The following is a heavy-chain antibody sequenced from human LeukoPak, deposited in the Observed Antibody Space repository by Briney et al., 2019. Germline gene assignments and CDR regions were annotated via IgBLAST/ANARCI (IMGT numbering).Heavy chain of an antibody. J-gene: IGHJ4*02. V-gene: IGHV1-69*06. Sequence: ASVKVSCKSSGCTFTDYGISWVRRAPGQGLEWMGRIIPIFTTANYAQKFQGRVTITADTSTNTAYMELTSLRSEDTAVYYCASDGGFEYYFDYWGQGTLLTVSS. D-gene: IGHD2/OR15-2a*01. CDR2: IIPIFTTA. CDR3: ASDGGFEYYFDY. CDR1: GCTFTDYG.